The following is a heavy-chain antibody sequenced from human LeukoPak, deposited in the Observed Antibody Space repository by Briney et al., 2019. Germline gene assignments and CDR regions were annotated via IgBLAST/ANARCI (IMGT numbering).Heavy chain of an antibody. Sequence: GGSLRLSCAASGFTFSNYWMHWVRQAPGKGLVWVSRINSDGSRPTYADSVKGRFTISRDNAKNTLYLQMNSLRAEDTAVYYCARDLKFFGGYYYGMDVWGQGTTVTVSS. CDR3: ARDLKFFGGYYYGMDV. J-gene: IGHJ6*02. CDR1: GFTFSNYW. V-gene: IGHV3-74*01. D-gene: IGHD3-10*01. CDR2: INSDGSRP.